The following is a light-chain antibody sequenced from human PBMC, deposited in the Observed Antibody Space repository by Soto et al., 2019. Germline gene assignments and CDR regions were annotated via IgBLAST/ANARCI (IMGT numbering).Light chain of an antibody. CDR1: QSLSKS. CDR3: QQRSSWPLT. J-gene: IGKJ4*02. CDR2: GAS. V-gene: IGKV3-11*01. Sequence: EIVLTQSPATLSVSPGESATLSCRARQSLSKSLVWYQQKLGQAPRLLIDGASNRATGIPARFSGSGSATDFTLTISSLEPEDFAVYFCQQRSSWPLTFGGGTKVDIK.